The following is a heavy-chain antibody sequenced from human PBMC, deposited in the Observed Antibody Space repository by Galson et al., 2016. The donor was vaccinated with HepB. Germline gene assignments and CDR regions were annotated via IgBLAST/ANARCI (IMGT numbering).Heavy chain of an antibody. CDR3: AREVLPEFCSGGSCYPEH. D-gene: IGHD2-15*01. CDR2: INPSGGST. CDR1: GYTFTNHH. J-gene: IGHJ1*01. V-gene: IGHV1-46*01. Sequence: SVKVSCKVSGYTFTNHHIHWVRQAPGQGLEWMGIINPSGGSTNYAQKFRGRVSMTRDTSTSTVYLELSGLKPEDTAVYYCAREVLPEFCSGGSCYPEHWGQGTLVTVSS.